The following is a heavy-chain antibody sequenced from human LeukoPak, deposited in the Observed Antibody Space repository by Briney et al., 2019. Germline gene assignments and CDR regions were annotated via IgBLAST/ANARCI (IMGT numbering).Heavy chain of an antibody. V-gene: IGHV3-23*01. CDR3: AKDPTYYDFWSGLGGDDY. J-gene: IGHJ4*02. D-gene: IGHD3-3*01. CDR1: GFTFSSYA. CDR2: ISGSGGST. Sequence: GGSLRLSCAASGFTFSSYAMSWVRQAPGKGLKWVSAISGSGGSTYYADSVKGRFTISRDNSKNTLYLQMNSLRAEDTAVYYCAKDPTYYDFWSGLGGDDYWGQGTLVTVSS.